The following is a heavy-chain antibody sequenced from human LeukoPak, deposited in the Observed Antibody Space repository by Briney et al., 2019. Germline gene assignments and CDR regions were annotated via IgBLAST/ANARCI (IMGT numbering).Heavy chain of an antibody. CDR2: IYHSGST. CDR3: TRAVDSYGCEFNGH. D-gene: IGHD5-18*01. Sequence: SETLSLTCAVSGGSISSGGYSWSWIRQPPGKGLEWIGYIYHSGSTNYNPSLKSRLIISVDTSKSQFSLKLTSVTAADTAVYYCTRAVDSYGCEFNGHWGQGTLVTVSS. V-gene: IGHV4-30-2*01. CDR1: GGSISSGGYS. J-gene: IGHJ4*02.